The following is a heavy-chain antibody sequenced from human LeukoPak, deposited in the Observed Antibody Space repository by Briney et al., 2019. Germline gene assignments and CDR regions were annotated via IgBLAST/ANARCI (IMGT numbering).Heavy chain of an antibody. D-gene: IGHD5-12*01. CDR1: GYTFTSYD. V-gene: IGHV1-8*03. CDR3: ARSGYYYSWFDP. CDR2: MNPNSGNT. Sequence: GASVKVSCKASGYTFTSYDINWVRQATGQGLEWMGWMNPNSGNTGYAQKFQGRVTITRNTSISTAYMELSSLRSEDTAVYYCARSGYYYSWFDPWGQGTLVTVSS. J-gene: IGHJ5*02.